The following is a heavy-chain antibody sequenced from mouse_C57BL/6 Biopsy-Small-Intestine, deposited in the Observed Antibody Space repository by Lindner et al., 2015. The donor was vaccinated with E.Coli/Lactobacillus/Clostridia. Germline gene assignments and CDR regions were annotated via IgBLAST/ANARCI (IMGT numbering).Heavy chain of an antibody. Sequence: VQLQESGAELVTPGASVRLSCTASGFNIKDYYIHWVRQRTEQGLEWIGRIDPRDDETEYAPKFQDKATVTADTSSNAAYLQVNSLTSEDTAVYYCTPGFAFWGQGTLVTVSA. CDR3: TPGFAF. CDR1: GFNIKDYY. V-gene: IGHV14-2*01. CDR2: IDPRDDET. J-gene: IGHJ3*01.